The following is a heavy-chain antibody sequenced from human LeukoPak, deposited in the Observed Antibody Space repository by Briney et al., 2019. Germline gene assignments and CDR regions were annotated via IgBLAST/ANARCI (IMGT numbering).Heavy chain of an antibody. Sequence: PGVSLRLSCAASGFAFSSFWMHWVRQVPGKGLVWVSRINSGGSSTSYADSVKGRFTISRDNAKNTLYLQMNSLRAEDTAVYYCARGVAANSVAFDIWGQGTMVTVSS. V-gene: IGHV3-74*01. CDR1: GFAFSSFW. CDR3: ARGVAANSVAFDI. D-gene: IGHD2-15*01. CDR2: INSGGSST. J-gene: IGHJ3*02.